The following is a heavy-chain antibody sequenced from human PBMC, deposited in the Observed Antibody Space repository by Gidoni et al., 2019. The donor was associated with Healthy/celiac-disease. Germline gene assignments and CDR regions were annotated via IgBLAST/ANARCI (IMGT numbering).Heavy chain of an antibody. D-gene: IGHD1-26*01. V-gene: IGHV5-51*01. J-gene: IGHJ6*02. CDR1: GYSFSSNW. CDR2: IYPGDSDT. CDR3: ARLLSRYSGSYWYGMDV. Sequence: EVQLVQSGAEVKKPGESLKIYRKGSGYSFSSNWIGWVRQMPGKGLEWMGIIYPGDSDTRYSPSFQGQVTISADKSIPTAYLQWSSLKASDTAMYYCARLLSRYSGSYWYGMDVWGQGTTVTVSS.